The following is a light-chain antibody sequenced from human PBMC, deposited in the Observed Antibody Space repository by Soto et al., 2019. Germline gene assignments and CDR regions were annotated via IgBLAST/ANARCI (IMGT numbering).Light chain of an antibody. CDR3: QQYDNLPLIFT. Sequence: DIQMTQSPSSLSASVGDRVTITCQASQDISNYLNWYQQKPGKAPKLLIYDASNLETGVPSRFSGSGSGTDFTFTISSLQPEDIATYYCQQYDNLPLIFTFGPGTKVDI. V-gene: IGKV1-33*01. CDR1: QDISNY. CDR2: DAS. J-gene: IGKJ3*01.